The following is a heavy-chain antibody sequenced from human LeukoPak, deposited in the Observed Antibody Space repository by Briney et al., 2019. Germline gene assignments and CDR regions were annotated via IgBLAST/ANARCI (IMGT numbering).Heavy chain of an antibody. CDR3: ASFPYYYDSSGYYYFDY. J-gene: IGHJ4*02. CDR2: IFYSGGT. V-gene: IGHV4-39*07. Sequence: PSETLSLTCTVSGGSINTPNYYWGWIRQTPGKGLEWIGNIFYSGGTYYSPSLTSRVTISLDTSRNQFSLKLNSVTAADTAVYYCASFPYYYDSSGYYYFDYWGQGTLVTVSS. D-gene: IGHD3-22*01. CDR1: GGSINTPNYY.